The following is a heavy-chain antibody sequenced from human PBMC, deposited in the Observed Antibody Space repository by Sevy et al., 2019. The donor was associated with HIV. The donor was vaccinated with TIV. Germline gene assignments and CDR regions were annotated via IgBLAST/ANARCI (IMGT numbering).Heavy chain of an antibody. CDR3: AKDPSGSYHGY. J-gene: IGHJ4*02. V-gene: IGHV3-23*01. CDR1: GFTFSSYA. CDR2: ISGSGGST. Sequence: GGSLRLSCAASGFTFSSYAMCWVRQAPGTGLEWVSAISGSGGSTYYADSVKGRFTISRDNSKNTLYLQMNSLRAEDTAVYYCAKDPSGSYHGYWGQRTLVTVSS. D-gene: IGHD1-26*01.